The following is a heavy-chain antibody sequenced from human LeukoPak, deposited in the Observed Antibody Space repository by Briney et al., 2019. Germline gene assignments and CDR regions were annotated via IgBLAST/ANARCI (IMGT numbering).Heavy chain of an antibody. J-gene: IGHJ4*02. Sequence: SVKVSCKASGGTFSSYAISWVRQAPGQGLEWMGGIIPIFGTANYAQKFQGRVTRTRDTSTSTVYMELSSLRSEDTAVYYCARAEFIALHYYFDYWGQGTLVTVSS. CDR2: IIPIFGTA. CDR1: GGTFSSYA. CDR3: ARAEFIALHYYFDY. V-gene: IGHV1-69*05. D-gene: IGHD3-16*02.